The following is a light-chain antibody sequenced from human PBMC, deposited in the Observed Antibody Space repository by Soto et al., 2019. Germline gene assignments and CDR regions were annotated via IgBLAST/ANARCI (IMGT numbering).Light chain of an antibody. CDR1: QSISRW. CDR3: QQYNSFSLIT. Sequence: DIQMTQSASTLSASLGDTVTITCRASQSISRWLAWYQQKPAKAPKILVSDASILESGVPSRFSGTGSGTEFTLTISSLQPDDFATYFCQQYNSFSLITFGQGTRLEIK. CDR2: DAS. V-gene: IGKV1-5*01. J-gene: IGKJ5*01.